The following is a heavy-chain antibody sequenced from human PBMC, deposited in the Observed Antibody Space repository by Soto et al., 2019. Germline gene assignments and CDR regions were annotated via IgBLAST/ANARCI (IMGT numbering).Heavy chain of an antibody. Sequence: QVQLQQWGAGLLKPSETLSLTCAVYGGSFSGYYWSWIRQPPGKGLEWIGEINHSGSTNYNPSLKGRVTISVDTSKTQSSLKLSSVTAADTAVYYCASRLGLSWGQGTLVTVSS. V-gene: IGHV4-34*01. J-gene: IGHJ5*02. CDR3: ASRLGLS. CDR1: GGSFSGYY. CDR2: INHSGST.